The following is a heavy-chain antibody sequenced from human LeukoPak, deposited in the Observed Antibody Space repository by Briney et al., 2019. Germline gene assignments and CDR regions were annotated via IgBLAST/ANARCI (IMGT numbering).Heavy chain of an antibody. CDR3: AKDPGCSGGSCRRFDY. D-gene: IGHD2-15*01. V-gene: IGHV3-23*01. Sequence: QSGGSLRLSCAASGFTFSSYAMSWVRQAPGKGLEWVSAISGSGGSTYYADSVKGRFTISRDNSKNTLYLQMNSLRAEDTAVYYCAKDPGCSGGSCRRFDYWGQGTLVTVSS. CDR1: GFTFSSYA. J-gene: IGHJ4*02. CDR2: ISGSGGST.